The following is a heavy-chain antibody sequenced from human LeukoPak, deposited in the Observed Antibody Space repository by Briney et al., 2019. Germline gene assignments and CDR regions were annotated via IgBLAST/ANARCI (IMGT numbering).Heavy chain of an antibody. Sequence: GGSLSVSCTGSGFTFGDYAMSWFRPAPARGLEYIGFIRIKVYGGTPKYAASVRGRFTISRDDSKSITYLQMTSLKSEDTAVYYGSREGGSGWAYDYWGQGTVVTVSS. D-gene: IGHD6-19*01. CDR2: IRIKVYGGTP. CDR3: SREGGSGWAYDY. V-gene: IGHV3-49*03. J-gene: IGHJ4*02. CDR1: GFTFGDYA.